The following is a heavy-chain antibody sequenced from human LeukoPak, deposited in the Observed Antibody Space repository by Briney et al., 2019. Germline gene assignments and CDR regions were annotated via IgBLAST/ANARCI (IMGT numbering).Heavy chain of an antibody. CDR2: SNPNSGGT. J-gene: IGHJ4*02. CDR3: ARTEEVDY. V-gene: IGHV1-2*06. Sequence: GASVKVSCKASGYTFTGYYMHWVRQAPGQGLEWMGRSNPNSGGTNYAQKFQGRVTMTRDTSISTAYMEPRRLRSDDTAVYYCARTEEVDYWGQGTLVTVSS. CDR1: GYTFTGYY.